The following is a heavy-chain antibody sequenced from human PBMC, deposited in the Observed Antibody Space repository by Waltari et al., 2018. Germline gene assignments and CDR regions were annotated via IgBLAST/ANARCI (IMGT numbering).Heavy chain of an antibody. J-gene: IGHJ3*02. CDR3: AKEGLGRAFDI. Sequence: EVQLLESGGGLVQPGGSLRLSCAASGFTFSSYAMSWVRQAPGKGLEWVSVIYSGGSTYYADSVKGRFTISRDNSKNTLYLQMNSLRAEDTAVYYCAKEGLGRAFDIWGQGTMVTVSS. CDR2: IYSGGST. D-gene: IGHD1-26*01. V-gene: IGHV3-23*03. CDR1: GFTFSSYA.